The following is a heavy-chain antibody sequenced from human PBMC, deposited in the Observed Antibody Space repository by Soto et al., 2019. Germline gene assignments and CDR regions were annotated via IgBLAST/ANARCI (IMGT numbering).Heavy chain of an antibody. D-gene: IGHD3-22*01. CDR1: EFAFSTYA. CDR3: AKARISRCYFDSSACSPGDFDY. Sequence: GGSLRLSCVASEFAFSTYAMSWVRQAPGKGLEWVSTISGSDAGTYYADSVKGRFTISRDNSKNTLYLQMNSLRAEDTAVYYCAKARISRCYFDSSACSPGDFDYWGRGTLVTVSS. CDR2: ISGSDAGT. V-gene: IGHV3-23*01. J-gene: IGHJ4*02.